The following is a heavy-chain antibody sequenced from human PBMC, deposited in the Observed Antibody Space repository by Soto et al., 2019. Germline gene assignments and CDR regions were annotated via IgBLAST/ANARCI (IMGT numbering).Heavy chain of an antibody. CDR2: IGGSGGRT. CDR3: AKDPSYYGGNLRGSYFDY. J-gene: IGHJ4*02. V-gene: IGHV3-23*01. Sequence: GGSLSLPFAASGFTFSTCAMSWVRKAQGKGLEWVSSIGGSGGRTYQADSVKGRFTISRDDSKNTLYLQMNSLRAEDTAVYFCAKDPSYYGGNLRGSYFDYWGQGTLVTVSS. CDR1: GFTFSTCA. D-gene: IGHD2-21*01.